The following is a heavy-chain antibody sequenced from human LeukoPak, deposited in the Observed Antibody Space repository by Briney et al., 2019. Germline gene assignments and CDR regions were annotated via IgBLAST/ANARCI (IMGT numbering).Heavy chain of an antibody. Sequence: SETLSLTCAVSGGSISSSNWWSWVRQPPGKGLEWIGEIYHSGSTNYNPSLKGRVTISVDKSKNQFSLKLSSVTAADTAVYYCARSPYYYDSSGYFPRSDAFDIWGQGTMVTVSS. V-gene: IGHV4-4*02. CDR3: ARSPYYYDSSGYFPRSDAFDI. CDR1: GGSISSSNW. D-gene: IGHD3-22*01. J-gene: IGHJ3*02. CDR2: IYHSGST.